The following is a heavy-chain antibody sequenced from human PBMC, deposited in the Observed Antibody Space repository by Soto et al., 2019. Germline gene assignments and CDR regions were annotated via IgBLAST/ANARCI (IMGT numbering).Heavy chain of an antibody. Sequence: PGGSLRLSCAASGFTFSSYAMSWVRQAPGKGLEWVSAISGSGGSTYYADSVKGRFTISRDNSKNTLYLQMNSLRAEDTAVYYCAKDRSDSSNWYVFSYRGQGTLVTVSS. CDR3: AKDRSDSSNWYVFSY. CDR2: ISGSGGST. V-gene: IGHV3-23*01. CDR1: GFTFSSYA. D-gene: IGHD6-13*01. J-gene: IGHJ4*02.